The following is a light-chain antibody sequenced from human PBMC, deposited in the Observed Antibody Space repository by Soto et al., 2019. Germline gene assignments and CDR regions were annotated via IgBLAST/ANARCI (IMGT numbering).Light chain of an antibody. Sequence: DIVMTQSPLSLPVTPGEPASISCRSSQSLLHSDGFNYLDWYLQKPGQSPQLLIYLGSNRASGVPDRFSGSGSGTDFTLKISRVEAEDVGFYYCMQARHTVWTFGQGTKVEIK. V-gene: IGKV2-28*01. CDR3: MQARHTVWT. CDR1: QSLLHSDGFNY. CDR2: LGS. J-gene: IGKJ1*01.